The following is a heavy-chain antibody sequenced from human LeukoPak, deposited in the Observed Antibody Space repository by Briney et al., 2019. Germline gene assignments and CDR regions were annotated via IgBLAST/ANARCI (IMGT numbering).Heavy chain of an antibody. V-gene: IGHV3-33*08. CDR3: ARDRIGKYSIDY. D-gene: IGHD2-15*01. CDR1: GFTFSNFG. CDR2: ISDNGRRT. J-gene: IGHJ4*02. Sequence: PGGSLRLSCAASGFTFSNFGLNWVRQAPGKGLEWVAFISDNGRRTYYLKSVKGLFTISGDDSKNTLYLQMNSLRVEDTAVYYCARDRIGKYSIDYWGQGTLVTVSS.